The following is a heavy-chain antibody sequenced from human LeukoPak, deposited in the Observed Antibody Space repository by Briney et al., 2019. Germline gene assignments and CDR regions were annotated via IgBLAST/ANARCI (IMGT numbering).Heavy chain of an antibody. D-gene: IGHD5-24*01. CDR3: ASPMAWAHNRRDSDY. V-gene: IGHV4-39*07. CDR2: IYYSGSA. Sequence: SETLSLTCTVSGGSISSSSYYWGWIRQPPGKGLEWIGSIYYSGSAYYNPSLKSRVSISVDTSKNQFSLKLRSVTAADTAVYYCASPMAWAHNRRDSDYWGLGTLVTVSS. J-gene: IGHJ4*02. CDR1: GGSISSSSYY.